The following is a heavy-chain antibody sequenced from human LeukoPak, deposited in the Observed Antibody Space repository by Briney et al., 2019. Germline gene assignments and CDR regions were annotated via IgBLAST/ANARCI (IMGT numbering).Heavy chain of an antibody. Sequence: GGSLRLSCTASGFGIGASFINWVRQAPGKGLEWVADMSPDGSDKTYVDSVKGRLTISRDNAKQSLYLQMDSLTAEDTAVYYCVTSWCRQQRDYWGQGTLVTVSS. CDR2: MSPDGSDK. J-gene: IGHJ4*02. V-gene: IGHV3-7*01. D-gene: IGHD2-8*01. CDR3: VTSWCRQQRDY. CDR1: GFGIGASF.